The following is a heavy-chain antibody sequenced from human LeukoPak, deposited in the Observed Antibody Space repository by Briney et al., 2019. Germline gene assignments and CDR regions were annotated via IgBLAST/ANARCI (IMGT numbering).Heavy chain of an antibody. V-gene: IGHV1-18*01. CDR3: ARDPLHLGFDY. CDR1: GYTFPSYG. CDR2: ISAYNGNT. J-gene: IGHJ4*02. Sequence: ASMKVSCKTSGYTFPSYGFSWVRQAPGQGLEWMGWISAYNGNTNYAQKLQGRVTMTTDTSTSTAYMELRSLRSDDTVVYYCARDPLHLGFDYWGQGTLVTVSS.